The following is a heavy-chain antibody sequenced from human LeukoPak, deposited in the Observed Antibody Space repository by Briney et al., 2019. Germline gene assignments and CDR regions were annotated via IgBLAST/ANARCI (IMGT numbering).Heavy chain of an antibody. J-gene: IGHJ3*02. D-gene: IGHD3-22*01. CDR3: ARDSWQEPDSSAWDDVFDI. CDR1: GYSFRSYG. Sequence: GASVKVSCKSSGYSFRSYGISWVRQAPGQGLEWMGWISAYTGHANYAQKFRGRIILTTDTSTSTVYMEMRSLRSDDTAVYYCARDSWQEPDSSAWDDVFDIWGQGTVVVVSS. CDR2: ISAYTGHA. V-gene: IGHV1-18*01.